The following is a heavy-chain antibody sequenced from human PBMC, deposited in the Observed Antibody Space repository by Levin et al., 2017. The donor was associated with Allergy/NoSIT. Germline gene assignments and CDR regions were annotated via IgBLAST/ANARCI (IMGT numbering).Heavy chain of an antibody. D-gene: IGHD2-8*02. J-gene: IGHJ5*02. V-gene: IGHV1-18*01. CDR2: ISLKSGNT. CDR3: ATAHPPYDTTGRWFDP. Sequence: ASVKVSCKASGYTFTNYGISWVRQAPGQGLEWMGWISLKSGNTNYAQKHQDRVTMTADTSTTTAYMELRSLKSDDTAVYYCATAHPPYDTTGRWFDPWGQGTLVIVSS. CDR1: GYTFTNYG.